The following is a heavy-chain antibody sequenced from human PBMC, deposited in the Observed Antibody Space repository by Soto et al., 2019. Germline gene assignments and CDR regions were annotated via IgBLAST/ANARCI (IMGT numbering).Heavy chain of an antibody. Sequence: SVKVSGQASRYTFTGHYIHWVRQAPEQGPEWMGEIGPESGATRYAQKFQGRVTMTRDTSITTVYMELKNLSPDDTAVYYCGRGRSGQIVVFYWGQGTPVTVSS. V-gene: IGHV1-2*02. CDR1: RYTFTGHY. J-gene: IGHJ4*02. D-gene: IGHD1-26*01. CDR3: GRGRSGQIVVFY. CDR2: IGPESGAT.